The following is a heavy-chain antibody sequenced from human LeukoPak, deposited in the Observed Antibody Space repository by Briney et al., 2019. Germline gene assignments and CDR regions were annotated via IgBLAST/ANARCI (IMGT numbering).Heavy chain of an antibody. V-gene: IGHV4-34*01. CDR3: ARIGRHAMDV. CDR1: GGSFSGYY. J-gene: IGHJ6*03. CDR2: INHSGST. Sequence: SETLSLTCAVYGGSFSGYYWSWIRQPPGKGLEWIGEINHSGSTNYNPSLKSRVTISVDTSKNQFSLKLSSVTAADTAVYYCARIGRHAMDVWGKGTTVTVSS.